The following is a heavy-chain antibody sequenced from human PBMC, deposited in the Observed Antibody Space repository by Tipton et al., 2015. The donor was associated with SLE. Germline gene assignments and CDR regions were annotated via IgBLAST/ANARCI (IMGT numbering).Heavy chain of an antibody. D-gene: IGHD3-9*01. CDR2: INHSGST. V-gene: IGHV4-39*07. CDR1: GGSISSSSYY. J-gene: IGHJ4*02. CDR3: ARAGLLTAYYPYFDY. Sequence: TLSLTCTVSGGSISSSSYYWGWVRQPPGKGLEWIGEINHSGSTNYNPSLKSRVTISVDTSKNQFSLKLSSVTAADTAVYYCARAGLLTAYYPYFDYWGQGTLVTVSS.